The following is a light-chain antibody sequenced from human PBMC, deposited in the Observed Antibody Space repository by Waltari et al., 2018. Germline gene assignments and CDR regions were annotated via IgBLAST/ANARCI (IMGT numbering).Light chain of an antibody. CDR3: QQCLTYPQA. CDR1: PGIRRG. CDR2: DAS. J-gene: IGKJ5*01. Sequence: AIQLTQSPSSLSASIGDRVTISCRASPGIRRGLAWYQQKPGQPPKLLIYDASTLDSGVPSRFSGSGSGTDFTLTISSLQPEDFATYYCQQCLTYPQAFGQGTRLEIK. V-gene: IGKV1-13*02.